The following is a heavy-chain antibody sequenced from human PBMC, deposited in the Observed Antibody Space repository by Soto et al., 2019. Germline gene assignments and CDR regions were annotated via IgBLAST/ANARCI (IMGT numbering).Heavy chain of an antibody. CDR2: IIANLGKA. CDR3: ARDWDGDY. V-gene: IGHV1-69*08. D-gene: IGHD1-26*01. Sequence: SVKVSCKASEGTFSSYTISWVRQAPGQGLEWMGRIIANLGKANYAQKLQGRVTMTTDKSTSTAYMELRSLRSDDTAVYYCARDWDGDYWGQGTLVTSPQ. CDR1: EGTFSSYT. J-gene: IGHJ4*02.